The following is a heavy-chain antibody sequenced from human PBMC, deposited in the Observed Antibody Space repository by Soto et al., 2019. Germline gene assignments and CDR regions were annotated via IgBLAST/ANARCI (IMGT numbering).Heavy chain of an antibody. D-gene: IGHD1-1*01. CDR3: ARAPMEYYYGMDV. CDR1: GFTFSSYA. V-gene: IGHV3-30-3*01. J-gene: IGHJ6*02. CDR2: ISYDGSNK. Sequence: WGSLRLSCAASGFTFSSYAMHWVRQAPGKGLEWVAVISYDGSNKYYADSVKGRFTISRDNSKNTLYLQMNSLRAEDTAVYYCARAPMEYYYGMDVWGQGTTVTVSS.